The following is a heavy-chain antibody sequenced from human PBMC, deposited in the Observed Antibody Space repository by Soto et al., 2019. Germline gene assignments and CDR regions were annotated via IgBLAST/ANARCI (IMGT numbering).Heavy chain of an antibody. D-gene: IGHD2-15*01. V-gene: IGHV1-69*13. J-gene: IGHJ4*02. CDR3: ARGGGYGPVVVPNDY. CDR1: GGTFSSYA. Sequence: ASVKVSCKASGGTFSSYAISWVRQAPGQGLEWMGGIIPIFGTANYAQKFQGRVTITADESTSTAYMELSSLRSEDTAVYYCARGGGYGPVVVPNDYWGQGTLVTVSS. CDR2: IIPIFGTA.